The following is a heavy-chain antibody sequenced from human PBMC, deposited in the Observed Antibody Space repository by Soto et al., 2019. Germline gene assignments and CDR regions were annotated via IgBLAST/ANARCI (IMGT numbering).Heavy chain of an antibody. V-gene: IGHV4-59*08. J-gene: IGHJ4*02. D-gene: IGHD5-12*01. CDR2: IYYRGNT. Sequence: QVQLRESGPGLVKPSETLSLTCTVSGDSMNGYYWSWIRQAPGKGLEWIGFIYYRGNTNYNPSLKSRVTISVNTSKNQFSLRVTSVTAADTALYFCARHRQRAFTGYESGFGSWGQGSLVTVSS. CDR1: GDSMNGYY. CDR3: ARHRQRAFTGYESGFGS.